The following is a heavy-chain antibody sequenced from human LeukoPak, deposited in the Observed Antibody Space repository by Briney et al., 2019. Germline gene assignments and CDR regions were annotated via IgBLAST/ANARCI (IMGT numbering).Heavy chain of an antibody. Sequence: GGSLRLSCAASGFTFSNAWMSWVRQAPGKGLEWVGRIKSKTDGGTTDYAAPVKGRFTISRDDSKNTLYLQMNSLRAEDTAVYYCAKDAFTGYYDSSGYYPLSDYWGQGTLVTVSS. CDR2: IKSKTDGGTT. CDR1: GFTFSNAW. D-gene: IGHD3-22*01. V-gene: IGHV3-15*01. CDR3: AKDAFTGYYDSSGYYPLSDY. J-gene: IGHJ4*02.